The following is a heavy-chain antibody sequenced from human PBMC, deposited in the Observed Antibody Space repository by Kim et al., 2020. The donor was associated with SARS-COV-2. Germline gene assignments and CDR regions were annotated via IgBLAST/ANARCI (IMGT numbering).Heavy chain of an antibody. CDR2: ISSSSSYI. D-gene: IGHD2-21*02. Sequence: GGSLRLSCAASGFTFSNYSMNWVRQAPGKGLEWVSSISSSSSYIYYADSVKGRFTISRDNAKNSLYLQMNSLRAEDTAVDYCARDMHIVVVTAAWYYYYGMDVWGQGTTVTVSS. J-gene: IGHJ6*02. CDR3: ARDMHIVVVTAAWYYYYGMDV. CDR1: GFTFSNYS. V-gene: IGHV3-21*01.